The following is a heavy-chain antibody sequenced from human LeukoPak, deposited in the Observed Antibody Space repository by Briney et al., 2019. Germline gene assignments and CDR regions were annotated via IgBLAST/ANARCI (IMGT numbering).Heavy chain of an antibody. V-gene: IGHV3-30*18. CDR2: ISYDGSNK. D-gene: IGHD3-22*01. CDR1: GFIFSSYG. J-gene: IGHJ4*02. CDR3: AKGPYDSDGHYYGHFDY. Sequence: GGSLRLSCAASGFIFSSYGMHWVRQAPGKGLEWVAVISYDGSNKYYSDSVRGRFTISRDNSKNTLYLQMNSLRAEDTAVYYCAKGPYDSDGHYYGHFDYWGQGILVTVSS.